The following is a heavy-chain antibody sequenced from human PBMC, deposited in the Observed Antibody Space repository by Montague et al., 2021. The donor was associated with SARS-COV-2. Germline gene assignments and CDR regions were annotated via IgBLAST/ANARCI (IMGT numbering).Heavy chain of an antibody. CDR2: MHSTGST. Sequence: ETLSLTCSVSGGSINNYFWGWTRQSPGKGLEWVGYMHSTGSTAYNPSLKSRVIISVDTSKTQISLKLSSVSAADTALYYCARAVVGAKTATIESWGQGTLVTVSS. CDR3: ARAVVGAKTATIES. CDR1: GGSINNYF. D-gene: IGHD2-15*01. J-gene: IGHJ4*02. V-gene: IGHV4-59*01.